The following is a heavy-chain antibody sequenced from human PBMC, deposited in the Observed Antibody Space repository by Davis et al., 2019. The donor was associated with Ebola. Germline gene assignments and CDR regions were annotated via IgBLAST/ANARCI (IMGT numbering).Heavy chain of an antibody. J-gene: IGHJ6*03. CDR3: ARSRWDIVVVPTAISGISLYYYYYMDV. Sequence: ASVKVSCKASGYTFTSYAMHWVRQAPGQRLEWMGWINAGDGNTKYSQKFQGRVTITRDTSASTAYMELSSLRSEDTAVYYCARSRWDIVVVPTAISGISLYYYYYMDVWGKGTTVTVSS. CDR2: INAGDGNT. V-gene: IGHV1-3*01. CDR1: GYTFTSYA. D-gene: IGHD2-2*01.